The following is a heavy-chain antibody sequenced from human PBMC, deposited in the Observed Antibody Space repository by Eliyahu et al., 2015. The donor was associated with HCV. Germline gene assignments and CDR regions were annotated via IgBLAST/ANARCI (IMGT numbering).Heavy chain of an antibody. J-gene: IGHJ5*02. CDR2: IYYSGTT. CDR3: ARTPRPTGWFDP. D-gene: IGHD6-6*01. CDR1: GGSISSFY. Sequence: QVQLQESGPGLVKPSETLSLTCSVSGGSISSFYWSWIRQPPGKGLEWIGYIYYSGTTNYXPSLKSRVTISVDTSKNQFSLKLSSVTAADTAIYYCARTPRPTGWFDPWGQGTLVTVSS. V-gene: IGHV4-59*01.